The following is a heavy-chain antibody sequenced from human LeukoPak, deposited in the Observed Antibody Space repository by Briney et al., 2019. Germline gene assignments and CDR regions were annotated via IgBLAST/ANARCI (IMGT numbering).Heavy chain of an antibody. J-gene: IGHJ4*02. CDR2: FYYSGST. Sequence: PSETLSLTCTVSGGSISSSYWRWIRQPPGNGLEWIGYFYYSGSTNYNPSLKSRVTISVDTSKTQFSLKLTSMTAADTAVYYCARSNARDGYNFAYWGQGTLVTVSS. D-gene: IGHD5-24*01. CDR3: ARSNARDGYNFAY. V-gene: IGHV4-59*08. CDR1: GGSISSSY.